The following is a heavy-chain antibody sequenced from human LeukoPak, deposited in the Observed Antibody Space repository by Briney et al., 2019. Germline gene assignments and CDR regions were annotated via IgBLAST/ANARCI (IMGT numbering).Heavy chain of an antibody. V-gene: IGHV3-7*04. J-gene: IGHJ4*02. CDR1: GFTFSSYA. CDR3: ARAYYDILTGYSRSDFDY. Sequence: TGGSLRLSCAASGFTFSSYAMSWVRQAPGKGLEWVANIKKDGSEKYYEDSVKGRFTISRDNAKNSLYLQMNSLRAENTAVYYCARAYYDILTGYSRSDFDYWGQGTLVTVSS. D-gene: IGHD3-9*01. CDR2: IKKDGSEK.